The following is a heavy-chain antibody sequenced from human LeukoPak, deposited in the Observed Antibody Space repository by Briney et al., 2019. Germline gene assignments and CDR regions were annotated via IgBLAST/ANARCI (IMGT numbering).Heavy chain of an antibody. D-gene: IGHD3-22*01. CDR1: GASLSSYY. J-gene: IGHJ5*02. CDR3: ATGYYEPSAT. V-gene: IGHV4-59*01. CDR2: ISDTGKT. Sequence: PSETLSLTCSVSGASLSSYYWDWLRQSPGKGLEWIGYISDTGKTDSNPSLKSRVNISLDMSKKQFSLRLRSVTAADSAVYYCATGYYEPSATWGPGILVTVSS.